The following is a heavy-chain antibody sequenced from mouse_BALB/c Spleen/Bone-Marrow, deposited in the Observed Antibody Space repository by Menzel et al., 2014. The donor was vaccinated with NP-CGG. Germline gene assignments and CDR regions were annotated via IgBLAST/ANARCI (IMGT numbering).Heavy chain of an antibody. J-gene: IGHJ1*01. Sequence: EVMLVESGGGLVQPGGSLRLSCATSGFTFTDYYMSWVRQPPGKALEWLGFIRNKANGYTTEYSASVKGRFTISRDNSQSSLYLQMNTLRAEDSATYYCARDTTVVPYWYFDVWGAGTTVTVSS. CDR3: ARDTTVVPYWYFDV. CDR1: GFTFTDYY. CDR2: IRNKANGYTT. D-gene: IGHD1-1*01. V-gene: IGHV7-3*02.